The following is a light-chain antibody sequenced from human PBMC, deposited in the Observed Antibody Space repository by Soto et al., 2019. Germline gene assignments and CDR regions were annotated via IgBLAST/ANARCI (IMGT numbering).Light chain of an antibody. CDR1: SSDVGGYNY. Sequence: QSALTQPVSVSGSPGQSITISCTGTSSDVGGYNYVSWYQQHPGKAPRLMIYDVSNRPSGVSNRFSGSKSGNTASLTISGLQAEDEADYYCSSYTGRSTYVFGTGTKLTVL. CDR3: SSYTGRSTYV. V-gene: IGLV2-14*01. J-gene: IGLJ1*01. CDR2: DVS.